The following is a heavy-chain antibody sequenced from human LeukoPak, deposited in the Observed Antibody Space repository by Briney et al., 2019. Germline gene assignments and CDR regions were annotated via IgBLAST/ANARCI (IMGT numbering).Heavy chain of an antibody. CDR1: GFTFSSYA. Sequence: GGSLRLSCAASGFTFSSYAMHWVRQAPGKGLEWVAVISYDGSNKYYADSVKGRFTISRDNSKNTLYLQMNSLRAEDTAVYYCARAGYDFWSGYYRGNYYYMDVWGKGTTVTVSS. CDR2: ISYDGSNK. V-gene: IGHV3-30*04. CDR3: ARAGYDFWSGYYRGNYYYMDV. D-gene: IGHD3-3*01. J-gene: IGHJ6*03.